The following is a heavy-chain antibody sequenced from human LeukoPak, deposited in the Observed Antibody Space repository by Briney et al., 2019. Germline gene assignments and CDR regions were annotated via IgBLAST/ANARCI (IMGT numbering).Heavy chain of an antibody. D-gene: IGHD3-9*01. V-gene: IGHV4-39*01. Sequence: SETLSLTCTVSGGSFRSSSYYWGWIRQTPGKGLEWIGCIYYSGSTYYNPSLKSRVTIPVDTSENQFSLKLSSVTAADTAVYYCARSPLTGNYGDWFDPWGQGTLVIVSS. CDR3: ARSPLTGNYGDWFDP. CDR1: GGSFRSSSYY. J-gene: IGHJ5*02. CDR2: IYYSGST.